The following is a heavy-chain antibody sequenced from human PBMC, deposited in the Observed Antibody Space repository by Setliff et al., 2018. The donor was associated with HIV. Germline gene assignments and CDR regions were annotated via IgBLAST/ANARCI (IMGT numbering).Heavy chain of an antibody. CDR3: ATHLRCSGTNGAFDV. CDR1: GDTFSSYT. V-gene: IGHV1-69*06. Sequence: SVKVSCKASGDTFSSYTISWVRQAPGQGLEWMGGIIPIFDAAHYAQKFQGRVTITADKSTTTAYMELSSLRSEDTAVYYCATHLRCSGTNGAFDVWGHGTMVTVSS. CDR2: IIPIFDAA. J-gene: IGHJ3*01. D-gene: IGHD2-15*01.